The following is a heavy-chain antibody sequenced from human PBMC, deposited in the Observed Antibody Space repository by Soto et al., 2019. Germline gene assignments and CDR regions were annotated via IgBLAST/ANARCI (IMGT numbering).Heavy chain of an antibody. CDR2: MNPNSGST. V-gene: IGHV1-8*01. J-gene: IGHJ4*02. CDR1: GYTFTSYD. D-gene: IGHD6-13*01. CDR3: AREKSSWYDY. Sequence: ASVKVSCKASGYTFTSYDINWVRQATGQGLEWMGWMNPNSGSTVYAQKFQGRVTMTRNTSISTAYMELSSLRSEDTAGYYCAREKSSWYDYWGQGTLVTVSS.